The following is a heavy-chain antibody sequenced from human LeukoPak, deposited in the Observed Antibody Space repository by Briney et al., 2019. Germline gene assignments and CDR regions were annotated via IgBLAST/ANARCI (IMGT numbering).Heavy chain of an antibody. J-gene: IGHJ3*02. V-gene: IGHV4-34*01. CDR2: INHSGST. CDR3: ARVGNLDAFDI. Sequence: SETLSLTCAVYGGSFSGYYWGWIRQPPGKGLEWIGEINHSGSTNYNPSLKSRVTISVDTSKNQFSLKLSSVTAADTAVYYCARVGNLDAFDIWGQGTMVTVSS. CDR1: GGSFSGYY. D-gene: IGHD4-23*01.